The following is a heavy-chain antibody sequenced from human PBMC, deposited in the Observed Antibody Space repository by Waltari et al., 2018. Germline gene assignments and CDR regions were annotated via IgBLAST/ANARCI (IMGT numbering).Heavy chain of an antibody. CDR3: ASSTPPTSDVVRDYYYYYYMDV. CDR2: IIPILGIA. CDR1: GGTFSSYA. D-gene: IGHD3-10*01. J-gene: IGHJ6*03. Sequence: QVQLVQSGAEVKKPGSSVKVSCKASGGTFSSYAIRWVRQAPGQGLEWMGGIIPILGIANYAQKFQGRVMRAAAESTSKAYMELSSLRSEDTAVYYCASSTPPTSDVVRDYYYYYYMDVWGKGTTVTVSS. V-gene: IGHV1-69*04.